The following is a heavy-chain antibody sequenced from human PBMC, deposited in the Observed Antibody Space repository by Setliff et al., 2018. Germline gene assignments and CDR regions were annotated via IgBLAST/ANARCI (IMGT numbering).Heavy chain of an antibody. Sequence: TLSLTCAVYGASFSGSYCSWIRQSPGKGLEWIGEINHTGSPNWIGEINHSGSTNYNPSLKSRVTISVDTSKNQFSLKLSSVTAADTAVYYCRFWSGYYKNDYWGQGTLVTVSS. CDR1: GASFSGSY. V-gene: IGHV4-34*01. D-gene: IGHD3-3*01. CDR2: INHSGST. CDR3: RFWSGYYKNDY. J-gene: IGHJ4*01.